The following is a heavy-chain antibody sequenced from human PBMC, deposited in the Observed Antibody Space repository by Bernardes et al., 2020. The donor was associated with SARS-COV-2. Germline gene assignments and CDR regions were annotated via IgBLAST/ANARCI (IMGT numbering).Heavy chain of an antibody. J-gene: IGHJ3*02. V-gene: IGHV4-39*01. CDR3: ARRYDGYHDAFDI. Sequence: SETLSLTCTVSGGSISSSSYYWGWIRQPPGKGLEWIGSIYYSGSTYYNPSLKSRVTISVDTSKNQFSLKLSSVTAADTAVYYCARRYDGYHDAFDIWGQGTMVTVSS. CDR2: IYYSGST. D-gene: IGHD5-12*01. CDR1: GGSISSSSYY.